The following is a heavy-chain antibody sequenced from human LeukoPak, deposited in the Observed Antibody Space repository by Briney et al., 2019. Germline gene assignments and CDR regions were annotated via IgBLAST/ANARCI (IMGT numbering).Heavy chain of an antibody. V-gene: IGHV4-39*01. J-gene: IGHJ6*02. CDR1: GGSISSSSYY. CDR2: IYYSGST. Sequence: PSETLSLTCTVSGGSISSSSYYWGWIRQPPGKGLEWIGSIYYSGSTYYKPSLKSRVTISVDTSKNQFSLKLSSVTAADTAVYYCARGKFRVGATIYYYYGMDVWGQGTTVTVSS. CDR3: ARGKFRVGATIYYYYGMDV. D-gene: IGHD1-26*01.